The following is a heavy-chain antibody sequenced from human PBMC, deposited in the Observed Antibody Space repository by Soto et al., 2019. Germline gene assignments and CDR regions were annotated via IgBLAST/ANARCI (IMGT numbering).Heavy chain of an antibody. CDR2: IVPVFPSV. CDR3: AREMPSTAAAYFYYGLNV. J-gene: IGHJ6*02. Sequence: QVQLVQSGAEVKRPGSSVKVSCKASGGAFNNYAISWVRQAPGQGLEWRGTIVPVFPSVYYAPRFQSRLKITADGSTDTVYMMLTSLKSEDTAVYYCAREMPSTAAAYFYYGLNVWGQGTSVTVSS. V-gene: IGHV1-69*18. D-gene: IGHD6-13*01. CDR1: GGAFNNYA.